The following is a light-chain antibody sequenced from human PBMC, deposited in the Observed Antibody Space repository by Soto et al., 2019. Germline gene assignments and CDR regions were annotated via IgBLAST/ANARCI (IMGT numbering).Light chain of an antibody. Sequence: QSVLTQPPSLSGAPGQRVTISCTGSSSNIGAGYDVHWYQQLPGTAPKLLIYGNSNRPSGVPDRFSGSKSGTSASLAITGLQAEDAADYYCQSYDSSLSGAVFGGGTQLTVL. CDR3: QSYDSSLSGAV. J-gene: IGLJ3*02. CDR1: SSNIGAGYD. CDR2: GNS. V-gene: IGLV1-40*01.